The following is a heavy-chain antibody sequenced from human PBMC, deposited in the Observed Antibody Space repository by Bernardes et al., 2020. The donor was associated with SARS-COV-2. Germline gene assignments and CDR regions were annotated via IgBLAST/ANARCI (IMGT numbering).Heavy chain of an antibody. V-gene: IGHV4-31*03. CDR1: GGSISSGGYY. D-gene: IGHD3-22*01. Sequence: TLSLTCTVSGGSISSGGYYWSWIRQHPGKGLEWIGYIYYSGSTYYNPSLKSRVTISVDTSKNQFSLKLSSLTAADTAVYYCARARRDVGSSGYYLFGPIDAFDIWGQGTMVTVSS. J-gene: IGHJ3*02. CDR3: ARARRDVGSSGYYLFGPIDAFDI. CDR2: IYYSGST.